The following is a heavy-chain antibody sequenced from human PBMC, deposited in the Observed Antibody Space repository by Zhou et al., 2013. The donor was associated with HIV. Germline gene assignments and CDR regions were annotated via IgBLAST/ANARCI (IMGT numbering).Heavy chain of an antibody. D-gene: IGHD6-19*01. CDR1: GYTFSSYG. V-gene: IGHV1-3*04. Sequence: QVLLVQSGAEVKRPGASVKVSCEASGYTFSSYGIHWVRQAPGQRPEWMGWINSGNGNTKYSQNFQDRFTITRDTSANTVYMELSSLTSEDTAVYYCAREGPWLVGRGVFDIWGQGDNGHRLF. CDR3: AREGPWLVGRGVFDI. CDR2: INSGNGNT. J-gene: IGHJ3*02.